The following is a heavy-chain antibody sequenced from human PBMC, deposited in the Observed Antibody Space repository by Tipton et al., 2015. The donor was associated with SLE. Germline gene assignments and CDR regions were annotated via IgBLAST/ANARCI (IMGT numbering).Heavy chain of an antibody. CDR1: GGSFSGYY. D-gene: IGHD1-26*01. V-gene: IGHV4-34*01. Sequence: TLSLTCAVYGGSFSGYYWSWIRQPPGKGLEWIGEINHSGSTNYNPSLKSRVTISVDTSKNQFSLKLSFVTAADTAVYYCARISRGELTNWFDPWGQGTLVTVSS. J-gene: IGHJ5*02. CDR2: INHSGST. CDR3: ARISRGELTNWFDP.